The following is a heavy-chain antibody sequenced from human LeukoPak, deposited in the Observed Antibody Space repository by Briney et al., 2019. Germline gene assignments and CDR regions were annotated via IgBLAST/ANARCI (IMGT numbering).Heavy chain of an antibody. J-gene: IGHJ3*02. CDR1: GYSFTSYN. CDR3: ARVKDGYNDAYDI. D-gene: IGHD5-24*01. Sequence: ASVKVSCKTSGYSFTSYNLHWVRQAPGQRLEWMGIIKPSGGNTNYAQKFQGRVTMTRDTSTSTVYMELSSLKSEDTAVYYCARVKDGYNDAYDIWGQGTMVTVSS. CDR2: IKPSGGNT. V-gene: IGHV1-46*01.